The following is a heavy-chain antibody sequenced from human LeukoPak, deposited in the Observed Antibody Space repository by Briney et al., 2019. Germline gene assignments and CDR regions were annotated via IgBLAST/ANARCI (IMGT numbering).Heavy chain of an antibody. V-gene: IGHV3-21*01. D-gene: IGHD1-26*01. J-gene: IGHJ3*02. CDR3: ARDHSGSYSGIGYWAFDI. CDR1: GFTFSSYS. Sequence: GGSLRLSCAASGFTFSSYSMNWVRQAPGKGLEWVSSISSSSSYIYYADSVKGRFTISRDNAKNSLYLQMNSLRAEDTAVYYCARDHSGSYSGIGYWAFDIWGQGTMVTVSS. CDR2: ISSSSSYI.